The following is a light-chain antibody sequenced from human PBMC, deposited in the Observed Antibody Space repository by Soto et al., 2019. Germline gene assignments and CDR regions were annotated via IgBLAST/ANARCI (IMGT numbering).Light chain of an antibody. Sequence: QSVLTQPASVSGSPGQSITISCTGTSSDVGGYNYVSWYQQHPGKAPKLMIYGVSNRPSGVSNRFSGSKSGNTASLTISGLQSEDEADYYCCSYAGSYTYVFGTGTKVTVL. CDR3: CSYAGSYTYV. CDR2: GVS. J-gene: IGLJ1*01. CDR1: SSDVGGYNY. V-gene: IGLV2-14*01.